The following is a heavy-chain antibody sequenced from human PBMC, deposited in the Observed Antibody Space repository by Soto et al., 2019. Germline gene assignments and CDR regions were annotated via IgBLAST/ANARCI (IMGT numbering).Heavy chain of an antibody. V-gene: IGHV3-7*01. J-gene: IGHJ6*03. CDR1: GFTFSSYW. CDR3: AKELGHRGTGWYNYMDV. Sequence: GGSLRLSCAASGFTFSSYWMSWVRQAPGKGLEWVANIKQDGSEKYYVDSVKGRFTISRDNAKNSLYLQMNSLRAEDTAVYYCAKELGHRGTGWYNYMDVWGKGTTVTVSS. CDR2: IKQDGSEK. D-gene: IGHD6-19*01.